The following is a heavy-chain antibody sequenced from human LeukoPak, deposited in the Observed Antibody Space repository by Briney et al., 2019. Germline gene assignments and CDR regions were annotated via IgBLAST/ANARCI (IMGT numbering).Heavy chain of an antibody. CDR1: GFTFSSYA. Sequence: GRSLRLSCAASGFTFSSYAMHWVRQAPGKGLEWVAVISYDGSNKYYADSVKGRFTISRDNSKNTLYLQMNSLRAEDTAVYYCARGGSGYYSGHDAFDIWGQGTMVTVSS. D-gene: IGHD3-22*01. V-gene: IGHV3-30*04. J-gene: IGHJ3*02. CDR3: ARGGSGYYSGHDAFDI. CDR2: ISYDGSNK.